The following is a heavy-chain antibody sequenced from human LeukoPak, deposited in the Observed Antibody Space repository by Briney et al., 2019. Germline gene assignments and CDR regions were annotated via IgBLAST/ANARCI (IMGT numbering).Heavy chain of an antibody. Sequence: GGSLRLSCAASGFTFSNAWMSWVRQAPGKGLEWVGRIKSKTDGGTTDYAAPVKGRFTISRDDSKNTLYLQMNSQKTEDTAVYYCTTESYYYDSSGYYWGQGTLVTVSS. CDR1: GFTFSNAW. CDR2: IKSKTDGGTT. D-gene: IGHD3-22*01. V-gene: IGHV3-15*01. J-gene: IGHJ4*02. CDR3: TTESYYYDSSGYY.